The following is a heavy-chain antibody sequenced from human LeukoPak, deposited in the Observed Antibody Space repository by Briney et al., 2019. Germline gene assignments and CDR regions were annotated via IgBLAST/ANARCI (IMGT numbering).Heavy chain of an antibody. CDR2: INHSGST. CDR3: AGKSGYYYNGFDY. Sequence: ADPLSLTCALYGRPFSGYYWSWLPHPPGKALEWIGEINHSGSTNYDPSLKSRVTISVDTSKNQFSLKLSSVTAADTAVYYCAGKSGYYYNGFDYWGQGTLVTVSS. CDR1: GRPFSGYY. D-gene: IGHD3-22*01. J-gene: IGHJ4*02. V-gene: IGHV4-34*01.